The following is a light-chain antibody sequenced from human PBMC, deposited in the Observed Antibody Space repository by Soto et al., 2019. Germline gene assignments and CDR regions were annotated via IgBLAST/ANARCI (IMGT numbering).Light chain of an antibody. V-gene: IGLV4-60*02. J-gene: IGLJ1*01. Sequence: QPVLTQSSSASASLGSSVKLICTLSSGHSSYIIAWHQQQPGKAPRYLMKLEGSGNYNTGSGVPDRFSGSSSGADRYLTISNLQFEDEADYYCETWVSNTYVFGTGTKLTVL. CDR2: LEGSGNY. CDR3: ETWVSNTYV. CDR1: SGHSSYI.